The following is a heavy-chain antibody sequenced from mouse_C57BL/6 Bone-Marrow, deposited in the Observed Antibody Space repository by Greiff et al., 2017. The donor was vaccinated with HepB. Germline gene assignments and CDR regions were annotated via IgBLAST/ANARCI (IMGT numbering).Heavy chain of an antibody. CDR1: GYTFTGYW. J-gene: IGHJ2*01. CDR2: ILPGSGST. D-gene: IGHD2-5*01. V-gene: IGHV1-9*01. CDR3: AREAYYSNYYFDY. Sequence: VQLQESGAELMKPGASVKLSCKATGYTFTGYWIEWVKQRPGHGLEWIGEILPGSGSTNYNEKFKGKATFTADTSSNTAYMQLSSQTTEDSAIYYCAREAYYSNYYFDYWGQGTTLTVSS.